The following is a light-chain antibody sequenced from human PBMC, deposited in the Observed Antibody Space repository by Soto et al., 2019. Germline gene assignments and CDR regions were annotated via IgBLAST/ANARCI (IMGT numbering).Light chain of an antibody. CDR3: QQRSNWPT. CDR1: QSVSSY. V-gene: IGKV3-11*01. J-gene: IGKJ4*01. Sequence: EIVLTQSPATLSLSPGERATLSCRASQSVSSYLAWYQQKPGQAPRLLIYDASNRATGIPARFSGSGSGTDFTLTISGLGPEDFAVYYCQQRSNWPTFGGGTKVEIK. CDR2: DAS.